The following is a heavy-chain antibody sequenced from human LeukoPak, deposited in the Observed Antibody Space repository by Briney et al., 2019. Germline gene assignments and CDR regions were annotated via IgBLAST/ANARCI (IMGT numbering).Heavy chain of an antibody. CDR1: GFSLSTSGMR. V-gene: IGHV2-70*04. D-gene: IGHD2-2*01. Sequence: SGPALVKPTQTLTLTCTFSGFSLSTSGMRVNLIRQPPGKALEWLARIDWDDDKFYSTSLKARLTISKDTSKNQVVLTMTNMDPVDTATYYCARTPSFYYFMDVWGKGTTVTVSS. CDR2: IDWDDDK. J-gene: IGHJ6*03. CDR3: ARTPSFYYFMDV.